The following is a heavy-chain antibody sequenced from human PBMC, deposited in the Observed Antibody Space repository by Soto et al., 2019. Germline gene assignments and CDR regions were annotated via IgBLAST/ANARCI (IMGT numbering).Heavy chain of an antibody. J-gene: IGHJ6*03. V-gene: IGHV1-3*01. D-gene: IGHD3-9*01. CDR1: GYTFTIYS. CDR2: INAGNGNT. CDR3: VRDRYMSYYYYYYYMDV. Sequence: ASVKVSCKASGYTFTIYSMHWVRQAPGQRLEWMGWINAGNGNTKYSQKFQGRVTITRDTSASTAYMELSSLRSEDTAVYYCVRDRYMSYYYYYYYMDVWGKGTTVTVAS.